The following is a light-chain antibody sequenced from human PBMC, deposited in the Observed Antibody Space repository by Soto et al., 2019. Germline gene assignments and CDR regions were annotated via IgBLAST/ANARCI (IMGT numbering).Light chain of an antibody. CDR3: SSYTSSSTVV. J-gene: IGLJ2*01. CDR2: EVT. V-gene: IGLV2-14*01. Sequence: QSALTQPASVSGSPGQSITISCTGTSSDVGGYKYVSWYQQHPGKAPKLMIFEVTNRPSGVSSRFSGSRSGNTASLTISGLQTEDEADYYCSSYTSSSTVVFGGGTKVTVL. CDR1: SSDVGGYKY.